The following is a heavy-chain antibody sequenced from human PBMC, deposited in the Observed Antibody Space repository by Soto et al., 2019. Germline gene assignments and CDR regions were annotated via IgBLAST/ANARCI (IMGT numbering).Heavy chain of an antibody. CDR1: GYSFTDYW. J-gene: IGHJ6*02. Sequence: GESLKISCKASGYSFTDYWMGWVRQMPGNGLEWLVIIHPRNSDVRYNSSLKGQVTMSADKSISTAYLQWSSLKASDSAKYFCGRVSGDGDDMDVWGQGTTVTVSS. V-gene: IGHV5-51*01. CDR3: GRVSGDGDDMDV. D-gene: IGHD3-10*02. CDR2: IHPRNSDV.